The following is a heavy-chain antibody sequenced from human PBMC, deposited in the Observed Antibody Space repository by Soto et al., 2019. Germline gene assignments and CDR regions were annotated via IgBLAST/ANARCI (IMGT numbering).Heavy chain of an antibody. V-gene: IGHV3-23*01. Sequence: GGSLRLSCAASGFTFNTYAMDWVRQAPGKGLEWVSSITTGYSTYYADSVKGRFTISRDNSKNTLYLQMNSLRAEDTAVYYCAKESQYYGSGSYYKGGWFDPWGQGTLVTVSS. CDR1: GFTFNTYA. J-gene: IGHJ5*02. D-gene: IGHD3-10*01. CDR3: AKESQYYGSGSYYKGGWFDP. CDR2: ITTGYST.